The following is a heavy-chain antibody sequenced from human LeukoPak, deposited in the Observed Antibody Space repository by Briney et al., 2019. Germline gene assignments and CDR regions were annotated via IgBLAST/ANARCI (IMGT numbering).Heavy chain of an antibody. CDR2: INPNSGGT. CDR1: GYTFTGYY. D-gene: IGHD3-22*01. Sequence: ASVKVSCKTSGYTFTGYYMHWVRQAPGQGLEWMGRINPNSGGTNYAQKFQGRVTMTTDTSTSTAYMELRSLRSDDTAVYYCARDTYYYDTSGYLSDYWGQGTLVTVSS. CDR3: ARDTYYYDTSGYLSDY. V-gene: IGHV1-2*06. J-gene: IGHJ4*02.